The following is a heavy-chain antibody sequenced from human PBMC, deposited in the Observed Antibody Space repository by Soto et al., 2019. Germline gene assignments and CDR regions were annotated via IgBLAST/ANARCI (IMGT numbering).Heavy chain of an antibody. CDR1: GYTFTSYG. J-gene: IGHJ4*02. Sequence: ASVKFSCKASGYTFTSYGISWVRQAPGQGLEWMGWISAYNGNTNYAQKLQGRVTMTTDTSTSTAYMELRSLRSDDTAVYYCAREDDSSGYYSFDYWGQGTLVTVSS. D-gene: IGHD3-22*01. CDR3: AREDDSSGYYSFDY. V-gene: IGHV1-18*01. CDR2: ISAYNGNT.